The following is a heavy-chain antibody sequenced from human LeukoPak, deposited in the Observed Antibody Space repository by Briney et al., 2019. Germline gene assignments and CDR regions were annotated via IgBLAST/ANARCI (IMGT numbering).Heavy chain of an antibody. Sequence: GGSLRLSCAASGFTFSNYGMHWVRQAPGKGLEWVAVISYDGRVTYYADSGKGRFTISRDNSKSTLYLQMNSLKAEDTAVYHCAKESTIPVSTSIYFWGQGNLVTVSS. D-gene: IGHD5/OR15-5a*01. J-gene: IGHJ4*02. CDR3: AKESTIPVSTSIYF. CDR2: ISYDGRVT. V-gene: IGHV3-30*18. CDR1: GFTFSNYG.